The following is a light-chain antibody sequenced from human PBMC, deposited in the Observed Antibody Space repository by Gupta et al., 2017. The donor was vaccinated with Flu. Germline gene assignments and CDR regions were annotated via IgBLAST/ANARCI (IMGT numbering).Light chain of an antibody. CDR3: SSYTSSSRGV. J-gene: IGLJ2*01. V-gene: IGLV2-14*01. CDR2: EVS. Sequence: QSALTQPASVSGSPGQSITISCTGTSSDVGCYNYVSWYQPHPGKAPKLMIYEVSNRPSGVSNRFSGSKSGNTASLTISGLQAEDEADYYCSSYTSSSRGVFGGGTKLTVL. CDR1: SSDVGCYNY.